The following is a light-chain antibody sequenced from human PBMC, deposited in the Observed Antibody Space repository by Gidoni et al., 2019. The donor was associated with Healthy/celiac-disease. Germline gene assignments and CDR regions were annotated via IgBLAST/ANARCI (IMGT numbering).Light chain of an antibody. Sequence: DIQMTQSPSSLSASVGDRVTIICRASQSISSFLNWYQHKPGKAPKLLIYAASSVQIGVPSRFSGSGSGTDFTLTFSGLQPEDFATYYCQQSYSIPYTFGQXTKLEIK. J-gene: IGKJ2*01. CDR1: QSISSF. V-gene: IGKV1-39*01. CDR3: QQSYSIPYT. CDR2: AAS.